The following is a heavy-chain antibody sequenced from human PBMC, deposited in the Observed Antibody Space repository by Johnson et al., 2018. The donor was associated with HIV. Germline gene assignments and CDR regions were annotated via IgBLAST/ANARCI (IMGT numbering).Heavy chain of an antibody. CDR2: ISYDGSNK. J-gene: IGHJ3*02. Sequence: QVYLVESGGGVVQPGRSLRLSCAASGFTFSSYGMHWVRQAPGKGLEWVAVISYDGSNKYYTDSVKGRFTISRDNSKNTLYLQMNSLRAEDTAVYYCAKDGMGGNYWYAFDIWGQGTMVTVSS. V-gene: IGHV3-30*18. CDR1: GFTFSSYG. D-gene: IGHD1-26*01. CDR3: AKDGMGGNYWYAFDI.